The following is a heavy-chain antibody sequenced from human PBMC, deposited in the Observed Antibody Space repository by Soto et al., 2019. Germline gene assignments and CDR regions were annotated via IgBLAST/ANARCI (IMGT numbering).Heavy chain of an antibody. J-gene: IGHJ6*02. CDR2: IYWDDDE. D-gene: IGHD3-10*01. CDR1: GFSLNTGGVG. CDR3: VRNWRYYGGDYYYGMDA. Sequence: ITLKESGPTLVKPTQPLTLTCTFSGFSLNTGGVGVGWVRQPRGKAMEWLALIYWDDDERYRPSLRSRLNITKDTINNQGVLTMTNMDPEDTATYYCVRNWRYYGGDYYYGMDAWGQGTTVTVSS. V-gene: IGHV2-5*02.